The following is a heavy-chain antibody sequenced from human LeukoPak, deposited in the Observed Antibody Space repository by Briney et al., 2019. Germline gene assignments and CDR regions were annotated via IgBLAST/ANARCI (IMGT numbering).Heavy chain of an antibody. D-gene: IGHD3-10*01. Sequence: QPSETLSLTCAVYGGSFSGYYWSWIRQPPGKRLEWIGEINHSGSTNYNPSLKSRVTISVDTSKNQFSLKLSSVTAADTAVYYCARGLYYYSSGSYWGQGTLVTVSS. CDR2: INHSGST. V-gene: IGHV4-34*01. J-gene: IGHJ4*02. CDR1: GGSFSGYY. CDR3: ARGLYYYSSGSY.